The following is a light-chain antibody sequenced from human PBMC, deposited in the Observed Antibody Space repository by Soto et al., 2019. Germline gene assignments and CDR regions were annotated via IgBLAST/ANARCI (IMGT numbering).Light chain of an antibody. V-gene: IGKV4-1*01. CDR2: WAS. CDR3: QQYYSSPPYT. Sequence: EIVMTQSPDSLAVSLGERATINCKSSQSVFYSENKRNYLAWYQRKPGQPPKLLLYWASTREPGVPERFSGSGSGTDFTLTISSLQAEDVAVYYCQQYYSSPPYTFGQGTKLEIK. CDR1: QSVFYSENKRNY. J-gene: IGKJ2*01.